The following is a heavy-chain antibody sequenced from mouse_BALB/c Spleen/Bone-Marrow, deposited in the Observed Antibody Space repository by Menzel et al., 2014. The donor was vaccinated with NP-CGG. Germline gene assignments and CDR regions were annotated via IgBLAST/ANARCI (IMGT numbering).Heavy chain of an antibody. CDR2: IYPGDGDT. CDR1: GYAFSSSW. CDR3: ARGGNYRFDY. V-gene: IGHV1-82*01. J-gene: IGHJ2*01. Sequence: VQLQQSGPELVKPGASVKISCKASGYAFSSSWMNWVKQRPGQGLEWIGRIYPGDGDTDYNGKFKGKATLTADKSSSTAYVQLSSLTSVDSAVYFCARGGNYRFDYWGQGTALTVSS. D-gene: IGHD2-1*01.